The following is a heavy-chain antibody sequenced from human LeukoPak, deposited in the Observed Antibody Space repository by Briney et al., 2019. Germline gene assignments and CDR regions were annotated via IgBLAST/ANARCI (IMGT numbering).Heavy chain of an antibody. V-gene: IGHV3-7*03. D-gene: IGHD1-1*01. Sequence: GGSLRLSCAASGFTFSRYWMSWVRQAPGKGLEWVANINQDGGAKYYVDSVKGRFTISRDNSKNTLYLQMNSLRAEDTAQYFCAKSLLTTATGTGRAFDIWGQGTMVTVSS. CDR3: AKSLLTTATGTGRAFDI. CDR1: GFTFSRYW. CDR2: INQDGGAK. J-gene: IGHJ3*02.